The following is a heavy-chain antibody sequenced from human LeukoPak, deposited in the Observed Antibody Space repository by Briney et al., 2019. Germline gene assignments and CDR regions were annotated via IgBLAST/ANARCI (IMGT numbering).Heavy chain of an antibody. CDR3: ARVLHYYGSGSYGYYGMDV. V-gene: IGHV1-8*01. J-gene: IGHJ6*02. Sequence: ASVTVSFKASGYTFTIYDINWVRQATGQGLEWMGWMNPNRGNTGYAQKFQGRVTMTRNTSISTAYMELSSLRSEDTAVYYCARVLHYYGSGSYGYYGMDVWGQGTTVTVTS. CDR1: GYTFTIYD. CDR2: MNPNRGNT. D-gene: IGHD3-10*01.